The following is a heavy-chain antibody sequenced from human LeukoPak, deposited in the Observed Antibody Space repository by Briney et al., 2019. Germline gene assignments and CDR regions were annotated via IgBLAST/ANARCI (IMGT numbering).Heavy chain of an antibody. Sequence: GESLKISCKGSGYSFTSYWIGWVPQMPGKGLEWMGIIYPGDSDTRYSPSFQGQVTISADKAISTAYLQWSSRKASDTAMYYCARRAQPGYFDYWGQGTLVTVSS. CDR1: GYSFTSYW. V-gene: IGHV5-51*01. J-gene: IGHJ4*02. CDR3: ARRAQPGYFDY. D-gene: IGHD1-14*01. CDR2: IYPGDSDT.